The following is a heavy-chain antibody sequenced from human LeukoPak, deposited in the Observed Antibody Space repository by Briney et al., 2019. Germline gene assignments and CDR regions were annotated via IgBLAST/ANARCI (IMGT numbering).Heavy chain of an antibody. V-gene: IGHV4-61*01. CDR1: GGSVSSGSYY. CDR2: IYYSGST. D-gene: IGHD3-3*01. Sequence: PSETLSLTCTVSGGSVSSGSYYWSWIRQPPGKGLEWTGYIYYSGSTNYNPSLKSRVTISVDTSKNQFSLKLSSVTAADTAVYYCAREDYDSSNFDYWGQGTLVTVSS. J-gene: IGHJ4*02. CDR3: AREDYDSSNFDY.